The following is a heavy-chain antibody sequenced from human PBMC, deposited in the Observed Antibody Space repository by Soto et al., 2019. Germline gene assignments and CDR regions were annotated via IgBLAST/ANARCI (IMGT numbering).Heavy chain of an antibody. V-gene: IGHV3-30*18. CDR2: ISYDGSNK. J-gene: IGHJ6*03. CDR3: AKSALASPRTKSYYYYYMDV. D-gene: IGHD3-16*01. Sequence: PGGSLRLSCAASGFTFSSYGMHWVRQAPGKGLEWVAVISYDGSNKYYADSVKGRFTISRDNSKNTLYLQMNSLRAEDTAVYYCAKSALASPRTKSYYYYYMDVWGKGTTVTVSS. CDR1: GFTFSSYG.